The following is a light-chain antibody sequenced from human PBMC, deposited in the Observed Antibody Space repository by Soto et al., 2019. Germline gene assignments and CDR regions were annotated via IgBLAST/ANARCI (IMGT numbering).Light chain of an antibody. V-gene: IGLV7-43*01. CDR3: LLYYGGAHLGV. Sequence: QAVVTQEPSLTVSPGGTVTLTCASSTGAVTSDHYPNWFQQKAGQAPRALISRTSNKHSWTPARFSGSLLGGKAALTLSGVQPEDEAEYYCLLYYGGAHLGVFGGGTKHRP. CDR1: TGAVTSDHY. J-gene: IGLJ2*01. CDR2: RTS.